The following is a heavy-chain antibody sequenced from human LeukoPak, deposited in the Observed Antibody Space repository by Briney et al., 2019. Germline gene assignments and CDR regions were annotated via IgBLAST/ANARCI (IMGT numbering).Heavy chain of an antibody. D-gene: IGHD3-16*02. CDR3: ARHNGLSYYFDY. CDR2: IYYSGST. V-gene: IGHV4-59*08. J-gene: IGHJ4*02. CDR1: GGSFSGYY. Sequence: PSETLSLTCAVYGGSFSGYYWSWIRQPPGKGLEWIGYIYYSGSTNYNPSLKSRVTISVDTSKNQFSLKLSSVTAADTAVYYCARHNGLSYYFDYWGQGTLVTVSS.